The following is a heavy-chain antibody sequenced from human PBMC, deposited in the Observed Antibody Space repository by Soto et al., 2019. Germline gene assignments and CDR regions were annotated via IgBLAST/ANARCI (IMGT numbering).Heavy chain of an antibody. CDR3: ARAHCGGDCYSGVDY. J-gene: IGHJ4*02. V-gene: IGHV1-2*04. D-gene: IGHD2-21*02. Sequence: QVQLVQSGAEVKKPGASVKVSCKASGYTFTGYYMHWVRQAPGQGLEWMGWINPNSGGTNYAQKFQGWVTMTRDTSISTAYMELSRLRSADTAVYYCARAHCGGDCYSGVDYWGQGTLVTVSS. CDR1: GYTFTGYY. CDR2: INPNSGGT.